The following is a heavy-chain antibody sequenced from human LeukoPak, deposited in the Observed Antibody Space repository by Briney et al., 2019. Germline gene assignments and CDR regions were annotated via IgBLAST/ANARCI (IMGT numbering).Heavy chain of an antibody. CDR1: GGTFSSYA. Sequence: VASVKVSCKASGGTFSSYAISWVRQAPGQGLEWMGGIIPIFGTANYAQKFQGRVTITADKSTSTAYMELSSLRSEDTAVYYCARGGYDGKMDYWGQGTLVTVSS. V-gene: IGHV1-69*06. CDR2: IIPIFGTA. D-gene: IGHD4-23*01. J-gene: IGHJ4*02. CDR3: ARGGYDGKMDY.